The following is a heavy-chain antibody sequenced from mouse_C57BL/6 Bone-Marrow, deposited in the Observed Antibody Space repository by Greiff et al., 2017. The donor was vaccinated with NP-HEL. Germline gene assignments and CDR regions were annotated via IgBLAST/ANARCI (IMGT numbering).Heavy chain of an antibody. CDR3: ARRYGNYNYFDY. J-gene: IGHJ2*01. Sequence: EVHLVESGGGLVQPGGSLKLSCAASGFTFSDYYMYWVRQTPEKRLEWVAYISNGGGSTYYPDTVKGRFTISRDNAKNTLYLQMSRLKSEDTAMYYRARRYGNYNYFDYWGQGTTLTVSS. D-gene: IGHD2-10*02. CDR2: ISNGGGST. V-gene: IGHV5-12*01. CDR1: GFTFSDYY.